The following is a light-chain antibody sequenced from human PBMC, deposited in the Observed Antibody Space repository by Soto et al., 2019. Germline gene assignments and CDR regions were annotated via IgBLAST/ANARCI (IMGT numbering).Light chain of an antibody. Sequence: DIVMTQSPDSLAVSLGERATINCKSSQSIFYSSNNKNYLAWYQQKPGHPPKLLIYWASTRESGVPDRFSGSGSGTDVTLTIISLQAEDVAVDYCHQYYETPPYTLGQGTKLEIK. V-gene: IGKV4-1*01. J-gene: IGKJ2*01. CDR3: HQYYETPPYT. CDR2: WAS. CDR1: QSIFYSSNNKNY.